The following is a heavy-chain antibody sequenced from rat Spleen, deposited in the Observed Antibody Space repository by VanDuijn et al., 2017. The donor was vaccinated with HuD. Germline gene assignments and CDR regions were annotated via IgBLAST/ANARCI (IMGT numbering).Heavy chain of an antibody. D-gene: IGHD1-12*02. CDR3: ARTGYYDGSVDYVMDP. J-gene: IGHJ4*01. Sequence: QVQLKESGPVLVQPSQTLSLTCTVSGFSLTGNNVHWVRQPPGTGLEWLGRVRFDGDTNYNSAIKSRLSISRDTSKNQVFLKINSLQTEDTAKYYCARTGYYDGSVDYVMDPWGQGASVTVSS. V-gene: IGHV2S30*01. CDR1: GFSLTGNN. CDR2: VRFDGDT.